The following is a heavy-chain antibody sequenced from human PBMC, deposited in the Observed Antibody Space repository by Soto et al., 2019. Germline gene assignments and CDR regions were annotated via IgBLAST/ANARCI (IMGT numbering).Heavy chain of an antibody. Sequence: PGGSLRLSCAASGFTFSSYSMNWVRQAPGKGLEWVSSISSSSYIYYADSVKGRFTISRDNAKNSLYLQMNSLRAEDTAVHYCARDPRSGMDVWGQGTTVTVSS. CDR2: ISSSSYI. J-gene: IGHJ6*02. V-gene: IGHV3-21*01. D-gene: IGHD3-10*01. CDR3: ARDPRSGMDV. CDR1: GFTFSSYS.